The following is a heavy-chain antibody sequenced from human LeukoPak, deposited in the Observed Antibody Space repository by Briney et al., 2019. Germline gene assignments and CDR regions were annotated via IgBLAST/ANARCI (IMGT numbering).Heavy chain of an antibody. CDR1: GFTFSSYW. CDR3: AKGTYDSSGYSNLDY. CDR2: ISGSGGST. D-gene: IGHD3-22*01. Sequence: GGSLRLSCAASGFTFSSYWMSWVRQAPGKGLEWVSAISGSGGSTYYADSVKGRFTISRDNSKNTLYLQMNSLRAEDTAVYYCAKGTYDSSGYSNLDYWGQGTLVTVSS. J-gene: IGHJ4*02. V-gene: IGHV3-23*01.